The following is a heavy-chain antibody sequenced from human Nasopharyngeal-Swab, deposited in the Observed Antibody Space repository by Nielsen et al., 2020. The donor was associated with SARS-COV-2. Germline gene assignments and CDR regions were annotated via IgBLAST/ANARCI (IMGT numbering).Heavy chain of an antibody. CDR1: GFTFSSYG. D-gene: IGHD4-17*01. J-gene: IGHJ6*02. V-gene: IGHV3-33*01. Sequence: GESLKISCAASGFTFSSYGMHWVRQAPGEGLEWVAVIWYDGSNKYYADSVKGRFTISRDNSKNTLYLQMNSLRAEDTAVYYCAGGQGTVTTYYYYGMDVWGQGTTVTVSS. CDR3: AGGQGTVTTYYYYGMDV. CDR2: IWYDGSNK.